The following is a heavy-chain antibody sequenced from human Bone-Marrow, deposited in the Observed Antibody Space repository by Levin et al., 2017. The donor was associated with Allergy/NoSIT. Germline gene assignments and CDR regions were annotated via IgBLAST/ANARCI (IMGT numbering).Heavy chain of an antibody. CDR1: KFIFKNYA. CDR3: AKGGVAAPPFY. CDR2: VSGSGDQT. J-gene: IGHJ4*02. Sequence: GGSLRLSCAASKFIFKNYAMAWLRQAPGQGLERVSAVSGSGDQTYHADSVRGRFTISRDNSKDTLFLQMNNLRAEDTAVYFCAKGGVAAPPFYWGQGTLVTVSS. D-gene: IGHD3-10*01. V-gene: IGHV3-23*01.